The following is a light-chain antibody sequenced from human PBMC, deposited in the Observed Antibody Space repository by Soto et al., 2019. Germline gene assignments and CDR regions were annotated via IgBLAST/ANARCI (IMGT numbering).Light chain of an antibody. CDR2: AAT. CDR1: TGIRTD. V-gene: IGKV1-6*01. CDR3: LQDYNYPWT. J-gene: IGKJ1*01. Sequence: IQMTQSPSTLSASVGDRVTITCRASTGIRTDLSWYQQKPGKVPKVLIYAATSLHSGVPSRFSGSGSGTDFTLTISSLQPEDFATYYCLQDYNYPWTFGQGTKGDIK.